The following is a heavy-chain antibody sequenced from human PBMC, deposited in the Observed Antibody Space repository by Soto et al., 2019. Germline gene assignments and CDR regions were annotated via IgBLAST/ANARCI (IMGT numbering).Heavy chain of an antibody. CDR1: GFTFRSYG. D-gene: IGHD3-3*02. V-gene: IGHV3-23*01. Sequence: EVQLLESGGRFVQPGGSLRLSCAASGFTFRSYGMSWVRQAPGKGLEWISAISDNGGRTDYADSVKGRFTISRDNSKNTLFLQMNTLTAEDTAVSYCAKRELDEKWGQGTLVTVS. CDR3: AKRELDEK. CDR2: ISDNGGRT. J-gene: IGHJ4*02.